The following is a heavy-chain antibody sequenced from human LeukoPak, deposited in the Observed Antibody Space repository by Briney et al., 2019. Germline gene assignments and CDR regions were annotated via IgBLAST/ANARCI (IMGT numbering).Heavy chain of an antibody. D-gene: IGHD3-10*01. J-gene: IGHJ5*02. Sequence: PSETLSLTCTVSGGSISSYYWSWIRQPAGKVLEWIGRIYTSGSTNYNPSLQSRVTLSLDTSKNQFSLKLSSVTAADTAVYYCARDSGTTGEVKFDPWGQGTLVTVSA. CDR2: IYTSGST. CDR1: GGSISSYY. CDR3: ARDSGTTGEVKFDP. V-gene: IGHV4-4*07.